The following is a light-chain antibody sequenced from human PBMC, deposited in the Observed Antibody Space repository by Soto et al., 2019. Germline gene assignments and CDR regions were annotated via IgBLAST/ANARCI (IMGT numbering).Light chain of an antibody. J-gene: IGLJ3*02. Sequence: QSALTQPASVSGSPGQSITISCTGSSGDVGHYNYVSWYQQHPGNAPKLIIYEVTNRPSGVSNRVSGYKSGNTASLIISGLQAEDEADYYCTSYTTGRIWVFGGGTKVTVL. CDR2: EVT. V-gene: IGLV2-14*01. CDR3: TSYTTGRIWV. CDR1: SGDVGHYNY.